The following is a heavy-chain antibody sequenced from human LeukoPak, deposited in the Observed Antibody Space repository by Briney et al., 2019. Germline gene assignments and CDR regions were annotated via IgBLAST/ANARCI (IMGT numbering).Heavy chain of an antibody. CDR3: ARRRAATIDY. V-gene: IGHV4-39*01. D-gene: IGHD6-25*01. J-gene: IGHJ4*02. Sequence: PSETLSLTCTVSGGSISSSSYYWGWIRQPPGKGLEWIGSIYYSGSTYYNPSLKSRVTISVDTSKNQFSLKLRSVTAADTAVYYCARRRAATIDYWGQGTLVTVSS. CDR2: IYYSGST. CDR1: GGSISSSSYY.